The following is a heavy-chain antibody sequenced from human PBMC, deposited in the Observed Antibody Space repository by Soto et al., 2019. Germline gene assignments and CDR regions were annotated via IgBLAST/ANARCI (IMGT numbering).Heavy chain of an antibody. J-gene: IGHJ6*02. CDR1: GFTFSSYA. V-gene: IGHV3-30-3*01. CDR2: ISYDGSNK. Sequence: QVQLVESGGGVVQPGRSLRLSCAASGFTFSSYAMHWVRQAPGKGLEWVAVISYDGSNKYYADSVKGRFTISRDNSKNPLYLQMSSLRAEDTAVYYCARETYYDFWSGPYYGMDVWGQGTRVSVSS. D-gene: IGHD3-3*01. CDR3: ARETYYDFWSGPYYGMDV.